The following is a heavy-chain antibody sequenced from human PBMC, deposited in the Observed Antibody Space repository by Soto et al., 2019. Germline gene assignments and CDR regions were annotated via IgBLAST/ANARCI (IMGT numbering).Heavy chain of an antibody. CDR3: ARDLRGDYVNWFDP. V-gene: IGHV1-2*04. D-gene: IGHD4-17*01. J-gene: IGHJ5*02. CDR1: GYTFTGYY. Sequence: ASVKVSCKASGYTFTGYYMHWVRQAPGQGLEWMGWINPNSGGTNYAQKIQGWVTMNRDTSISTAYMELSRLRSDDTAVYYCARDLRGDYVNWFDPWGQGTLVTVSS. CDR2: INPNSGGT.